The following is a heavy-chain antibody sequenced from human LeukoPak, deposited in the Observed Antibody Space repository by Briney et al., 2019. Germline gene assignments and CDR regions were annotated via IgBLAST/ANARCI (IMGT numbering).Heavy chain of an antibody. D-gene: IGHD3-16*02. CDR2: INHSGST. V-gene: IGHV4-34*01. CDR1: GGSFSGYY. CDR3: ARVPRYDYVWGSHRSNWFDP. Sequence: PSETLSLTCAVYGGSFSGYYWSWIRQPPGKGLEWIGEINHSGSTNYNPSLKSRVTISVDTSKNQFSLKLSSVTAADTAVYYCARVPRYDYVWGSHRSNWFDPWGQGTLVTVSS. J-gene: IGHJ5*02.